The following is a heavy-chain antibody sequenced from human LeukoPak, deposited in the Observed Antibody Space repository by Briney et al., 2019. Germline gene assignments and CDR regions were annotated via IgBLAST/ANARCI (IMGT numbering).Heavy chain of an antibody. CDR1: GYSFTNYW. CDR2: IYPGDSDT. V-gene: IGHV5-51*01. J-gene: IGHJ4*02. D-gene: IGHD1-26*01. Sequence: GESLKISCKGSGYSFTNYWIGWVRQMPGKGLEWMGIIYPGDSDTRYSPSFQGQVTISADKSISTAYLQWSSLKASDTAMYYCARGKYSGSYLPHFDYWGQGTLVTVSS. CDR3: ARGKYSGSYLPHFDY.